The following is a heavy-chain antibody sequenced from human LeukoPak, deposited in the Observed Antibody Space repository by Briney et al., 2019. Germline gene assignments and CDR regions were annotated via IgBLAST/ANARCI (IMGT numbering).Heavy chain of an antibody. D-gene: IGHD5-12*01. J-gene: IGHJ4*02. V-gene: IGHV3-30*03. CDR3: ARDPQRSYSGYEIDY. CDR1: GFTFTNYW. CDR2: ISHDGSHK. Sequence: GGSLRLSCAASGFTFTNYWMSWVRQAPGKGLEWVAVISHDGSHKYYADSVKGRFTISRDNSKNTLSLQINTLRPEDTAVYYCARDPQRSYSGYEIDYWGQGTLVTVSS.